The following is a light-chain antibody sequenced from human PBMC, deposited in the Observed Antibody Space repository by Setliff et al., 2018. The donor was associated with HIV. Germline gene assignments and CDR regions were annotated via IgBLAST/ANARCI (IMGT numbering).Light chain of an antibody. J-gene: IGLJ1*01. CDR3: SSYTSSSTDV. Sequence: QSALTQPASVSGSPGQSITISCTGTSSDVGTYNAVYWYQQHPGKAPKLMIYDVSTRPSGVSNRFSSSKSGNTASLTISVLQTEDEADYYCSSYTSSSTDVFGTGTKVTVL. CDR1: SSDVGTYNA. V-gene: IGLV2-14*01. CDR2: DVS.